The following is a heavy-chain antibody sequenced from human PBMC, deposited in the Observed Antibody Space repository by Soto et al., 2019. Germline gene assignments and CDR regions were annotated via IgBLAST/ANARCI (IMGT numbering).Heavy chain of an antibody. CDR3: ARDEQLATQPSNPPSY. J-gene: IGHJ4*02. Sequence: QVQLVQSGAEVKKPGSSVKVSCKASGGTFSSWPISWVRQAPGQGLEWLGGIIPIFGTADYAQKFQGRVTITADKSTTTAYMELSSLTSEDTAVYYCARDEQLATQPSNPPSYWGQGTLVTVSS. D-gene: IGHD6-6*01. V-gene: IGHV1-69*06. CDR1: GGTFSSWP. CDR2: IIPIFGTA.